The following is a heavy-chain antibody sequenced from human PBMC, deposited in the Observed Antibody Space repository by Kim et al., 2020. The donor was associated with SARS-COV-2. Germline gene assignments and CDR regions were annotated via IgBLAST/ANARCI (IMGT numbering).Heavy chain of an antibody. CDR2: INHSGST. CDR3: ARSGTVGYFDY. J-gene: IGHJ4*02. CDR1: GGSFSGYY. Sequence: SETLSLTCAVYGGSFSGYYWSWIRQPPGKGLEWIGEINHSGSTNYNPSLKSRVTISVDTSKNQFSLKLSSVTAADTAVYYCARSGTVGYFDYCGQGTLVTVSS. D-gene: IGHD4-4*01. V-gene: IGHV4-34*01.